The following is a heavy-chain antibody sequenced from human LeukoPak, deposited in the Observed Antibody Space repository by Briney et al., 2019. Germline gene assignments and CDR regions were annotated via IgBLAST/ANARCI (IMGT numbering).Heavy chain of an antibody. D-gene: IGHD3-22*01. CDR3: AREMGMDYYDSSAPSPYYGMDV. CDR2: ISYDGSNK. J-gene: IGHJ6*02. CDR1: GFTFSSYA. Sequence: GRSLRLSCAASGFTFSSYAMHWVRQAPGKGLEWVAVISYDGSNKYYADSVKGRFTISRDNSKNTLHLQMNSLRAEDTAVYYCAREMGMDYYDSSAPSPYYGMDVWGQGTTVTVSS. V-gene: IGHV3-30-3*01.